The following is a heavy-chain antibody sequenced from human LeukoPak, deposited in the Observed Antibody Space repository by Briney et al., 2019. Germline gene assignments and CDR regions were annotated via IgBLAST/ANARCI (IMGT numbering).Heavy chain of an antibody. D-gene: IGHD2-8*01. CDR1: GGTFSSYA. CDR2: IIPIFGTA. Sequence: SVKVSCKASGGTFSSYAISWVRQAPGQGLEWMGGIIPIFGTANYAQKFQGRVTITADKPTSTAYMELSSLRSEDTAVYYCARELGYCTNGVCSRGNAFDIWGQGTMVTVSS. V-gene: IGHV1-69*06. CDR3: ARELGYCTNGVCSRGNAFDI. J-gene: IGHJ3*02.